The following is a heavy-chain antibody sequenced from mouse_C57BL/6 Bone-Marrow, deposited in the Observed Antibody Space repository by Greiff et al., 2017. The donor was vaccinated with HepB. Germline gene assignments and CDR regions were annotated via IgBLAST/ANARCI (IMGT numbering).Heavy chain of an antibody. CDR1: GYTFTSYW. J-gene: IGHJ4*01. Sequence: QVQLQQPGAELVKPGASVKLSCKASGYTFTSYWMHWVKQRPGQGLEWIGMIHPNSGSTNYNEKFKSKATLTVDKSSSTAYMQLSSLTSEDSAVYYCARRSYYDYDGFYYAMDYWGQGTSVTVSS. CDR3: ARRSYYDYDGFYYAMDY. D-gene: IGHD2-4*01. CDR2: IHPNSGST. V-gene: IGHV1-64*01.